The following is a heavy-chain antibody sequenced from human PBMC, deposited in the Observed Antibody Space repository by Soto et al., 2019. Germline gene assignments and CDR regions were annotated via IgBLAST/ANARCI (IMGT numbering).Heavy chain of an antibody. CDR3: AKAEGGTWGTEYFQY. CDR2: ITGSGGDT. CDR1: GFTFSSYA. Sequence: ESVGALVQPGGSLRLSCAASGFTFSSYAMTWVRQAPGKGLEWVSLITGSGGDTYYGDSVKGRFTISRDNSKNTLFLQMNSLRVEDTAVYFCAKAEGGTWGTEYFQYWGPGTLVTVSS. D-gene: IGHD7-27*01. J-gene: IGHJ1*01. V-gene: IGHV3-23*01.